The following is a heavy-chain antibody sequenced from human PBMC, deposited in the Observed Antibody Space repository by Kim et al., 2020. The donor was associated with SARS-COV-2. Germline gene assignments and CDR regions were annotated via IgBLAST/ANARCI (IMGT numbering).Heavy chain of an antibody. CDR2: ISAHNGNT. CDR1: GYTFTSYG. D-gene: IGHD3-9*01. Sequence: ASVKVSCKASGYTFTSYGISWVRQAPGQGLERMGWISAHNGNTNYAQKLQGRVTMTTDTSTSTAYMELRSLRSDDTAVYYCARDLVTISSSMDVWGQGTTVTVPS. J-gene: IGHJ6*02. CDR3: ARDLVTISSSMDV. V-gene: IGHV1-18*01.